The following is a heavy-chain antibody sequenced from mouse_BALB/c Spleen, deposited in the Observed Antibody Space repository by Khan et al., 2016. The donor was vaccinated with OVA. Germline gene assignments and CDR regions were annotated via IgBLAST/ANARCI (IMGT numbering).Heavy chain of an antibody. Sequence: EVELVESGGGLVKPGGSLKLSCAASGFTFSNYAMSWVRQTPEQRLEWVASISSGGSTYYPDSVKGRFTTSRDNARNILYLQMSSLRSEDTAMYYCARDYWCTYWGQGTLVTVST. CDR3: ARDYWCTY. J-gene: IGHJ3*01. CDR2: ISSGGST. CDR1: GFTFSNYA. V-gene: IGHV5-6-5*01.